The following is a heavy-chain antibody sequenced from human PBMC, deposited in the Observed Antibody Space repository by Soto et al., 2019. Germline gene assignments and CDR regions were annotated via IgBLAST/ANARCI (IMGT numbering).Heavy chain of an antibody. CDR1: GDTFSSFD. CDR3: GRYIFGRGFEI. D-gene: IGHD2-21*01. J-gene: IGHJ3*02. Sequence: ASLKVSCKASGDTFSSFDFNWVRQATGQGLEWVGWMHANSGSRGYAQKFQGRVSLTRDTSLSTAYMELSSLTSEDTAVYYCGRYIFGRGFEIWGQGTKVTVSS. CDR2: MHANSGSR. V-gene: IGHV1-8*01.